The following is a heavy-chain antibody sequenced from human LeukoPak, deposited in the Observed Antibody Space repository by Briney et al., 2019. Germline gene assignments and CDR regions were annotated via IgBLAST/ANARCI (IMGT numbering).Heavy chain of an antibody. V-gene: IGHV3-30*01. CDR1: GFTFSGYA. D-gene: IGHD1-26*01. Sequence: GRSLRLSCAASGFTFSGYAMHWVRQAPGKGLEWVAVISYDGSNKYYADSVKGRFTISRDNSKNTLYLQMNSLRAEDTAVYYCARDIAFLGATGGFDYWGQGTLVTVSS. CDR3: ARDIAFLGATGGFDY. J-gene: IGHJ4*02. CDR2: ISYDGSNK.